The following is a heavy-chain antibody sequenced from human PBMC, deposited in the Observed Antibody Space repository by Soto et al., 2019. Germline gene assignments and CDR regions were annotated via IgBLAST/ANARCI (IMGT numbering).Heavy chain of an antibody. CDR2: ISCAGTST. J-gene: IGHJ4*02. CDR3: ARGDILTGYNY. Sequence: GGSLRLSCAASGFTLSSYAMHWVRQAPGKGLEWVAVISCAGTSTYYADSVRGRFTISRDNSKDTVYLQLNSLRTEDTAVYHCARGDILTGYNYWGQGTLVTVSS. V-gene: IGHV3-30-3*01. D-gene: IGHD3-9*01. CDR1: GFTLSSYA.